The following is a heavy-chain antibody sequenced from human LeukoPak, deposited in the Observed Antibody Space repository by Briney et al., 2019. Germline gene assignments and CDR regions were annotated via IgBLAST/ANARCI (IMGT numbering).Heavy chain of an antibody. CDR3: ARAPRYYDILTGYSMQDAFDI. D-gene: IGHD3-9*01. V-gene: IGHV3-21*01. Sequence: GGSLRLSCAASGFTFNSYSMNWVRQAPGKGLEWVSSISSSSSYIYYADSVKGRFTISRDNAKNSLYLQMNSLRAEDTAVYYCARAPRYYDILTGYSMQDAFDIWGQGTMVTVSS. CDR2: ISSSSSYI. J-gene: IGHJ3*02. CDR1: GFTFNSYS.